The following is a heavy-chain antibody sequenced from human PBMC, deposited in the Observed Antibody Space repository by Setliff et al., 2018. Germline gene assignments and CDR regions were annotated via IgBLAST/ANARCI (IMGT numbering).Heavy chain of an antibody. Sequence: GESLKISCHTSGYKFSTYWIGWVRQMPGKGLELMGIIYPADSDARYSPSVEGQVTMSVDKSTSTAYLHWSSLRASDTAMYYCARQDRMPYDATGYPFDYWGQGALVTVSS. J-gene: IGHJ4*02. CDR2: IYPADSDA. CDR1: GYKFSTYW. V-gene: IGHV5-51*01. D-gene: IGHD3-9*01. CDR3: ARQDRMPYDATGYPFDY.